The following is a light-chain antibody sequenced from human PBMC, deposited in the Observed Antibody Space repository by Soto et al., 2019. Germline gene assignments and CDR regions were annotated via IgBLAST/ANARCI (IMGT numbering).Light chain of an antibody. Sequence: ESVLTQSPGTLSLSPGERATLSCRASQSVSSSYLAWYQQKPGQAPRLLIYGASSRATGIPDRFSGSGSGTDFTLTISRLEPEDFAVYYCQQYGSSPETTFGQGTRLEIK. CDR3: QQYGSSPETT. V-gene: IGKV3-20*01. CDR2: GAS. CDR1: QSVSSSY. J-gene: IGKJ5*01.